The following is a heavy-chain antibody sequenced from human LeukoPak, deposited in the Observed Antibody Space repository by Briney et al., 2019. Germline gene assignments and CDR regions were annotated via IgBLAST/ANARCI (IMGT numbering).Heavy chain of an antibody. CDR2: IYYSGST. V-gene: IGHV4-39*01. CDR1: GGSISSSSYY. J-gene: IGHJ4*02. D-gene: IGHD6-19*01. CDR3: ARYSAVAGFDY. Sequence: PSENLSLTCTVSGGSISSSSYYWGWIRQPPGKGLEWIGSIYYSGSTYYNPSLKSRVTISVDTSKNQFSLKLSSVTAADTAVYYCARYSAVAGFDYWGQGTLVTVSS.